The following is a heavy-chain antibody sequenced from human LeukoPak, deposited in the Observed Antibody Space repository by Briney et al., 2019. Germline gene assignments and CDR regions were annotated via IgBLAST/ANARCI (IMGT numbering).Heavy chain of an antibody. Sequence: SETLPLTCAVYGGSFSGYYWSWIRQPPGKGLEWIGEINHSGSTNYNPSLKGRVTISVDTSKNQFSLKLSSVTAADTAVYYCARRGLRNDYWGQGTLVTVSS. CDR2: INHSGST. J-gene: IGHJ4*02. CDR3: ARRGLRNDY. V-gene: IGHV4-34*01. D-gene: IGHD3-10*01. CDR1: GGSFSGYY.